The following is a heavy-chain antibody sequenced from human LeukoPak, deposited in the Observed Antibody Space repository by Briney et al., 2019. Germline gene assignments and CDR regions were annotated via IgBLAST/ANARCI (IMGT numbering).Heavy chain of an antibody. V-gene: IGHV3-7*01. CDR1: GFTFSSCG. D-gene: IGHD2-2*01. Sequence: PGRSLRLSCAASGFTFSSCGMHWVRQAPGKGLEWVANIKQDGSEQFYLDSVKGRFTISRDNAKNALYLQMHSLRVDDTAVYYCARESIVVVPTPMDAASDIWGQGTMVTVSS. CDR3: ARESIVVVPTPMDAASDI. J-gene: IGHJ3*02. CDR2: IKQDGSEQ.